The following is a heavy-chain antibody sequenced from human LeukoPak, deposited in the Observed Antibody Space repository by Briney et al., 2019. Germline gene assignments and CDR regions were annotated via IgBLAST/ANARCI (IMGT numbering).Heavy chain of an antibody. J-gene: IGHJ4*02. D-gene: IGHD5-18*01. CDR1: GFTFSSYS. CDR3: AREAFEETIGYNYGHSFDY. CDR2: ISSSSSYI. Sequence: GGSLRLSCAVSGFTFSSYSMNWVRQAPGKGLEWVSSISSSSSYIYYADSVRGRFTISRDNAKSSLYLQMNSLRAEDTAVYYCAREAFEETIGYNYGHSFDYWGRGTLVTVSS. V-gene: IGHV3-21*01.